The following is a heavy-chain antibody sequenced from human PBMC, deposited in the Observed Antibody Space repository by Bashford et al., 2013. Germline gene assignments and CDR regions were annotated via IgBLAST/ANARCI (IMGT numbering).Heavy chain of an antibody. V-gene: IGHV1-2*02. CDR2: INPNNGGT. D-gene: IGHD1-14*01. Sequence: VASVKVSCKASGGTLKSYGITWVRQAPGQGLEWMGWINPNNGGTNYAQKFQGRVTMTRDMSISTVYMDLSRLRSDDTAVYYCARDSQTASPGDFDYWGQGTLVTVSS. CDR1: GGTLKSYG. J-gene: IGHJ4*02. CDR3: ARDSQTASPGDFDY.